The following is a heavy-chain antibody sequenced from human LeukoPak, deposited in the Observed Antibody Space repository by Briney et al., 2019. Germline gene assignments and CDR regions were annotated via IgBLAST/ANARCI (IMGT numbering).Heavy chain of an antibody. CDR3: AREKARGVMRPAYYFHY. CDR2: INHSGST. J-gene: IGHJ4*02. Sequence: SETLSLTCAVYGGSFSGYYWSWIRQPPGKGLEWIGEINHSGSTNYNPSLKSRVTISVDTSKNQFSLKLSSVTAADTAVYYCAREKARGVMRPAYYFHYWGQGTLVTVSS. D-gene: IGHD3-10*01. V-gene: IGHV4-34*01. CDR1: GGSFSGYY.